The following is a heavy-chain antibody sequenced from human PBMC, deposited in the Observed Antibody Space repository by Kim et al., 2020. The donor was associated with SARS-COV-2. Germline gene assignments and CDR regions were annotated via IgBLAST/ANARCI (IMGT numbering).Heavy chain of an antibody. CDR2: VHYNGNT. V-gene: IGHV4-59*08. D-gene: IGHD3-10*01. Sequence: SETLSLTCSVSGGSIIENYWGWIWQSPGRGLEWIGWVHYNGNTNSNLSLTRRVSISIYTSKNQFFLWLYFVTAAATAASFCSCHSSIPVNKNWF. CDR1: GGSIIENY. J-gene: IGHJ5*01. CDR3: SCHSSIPVNKNWF.